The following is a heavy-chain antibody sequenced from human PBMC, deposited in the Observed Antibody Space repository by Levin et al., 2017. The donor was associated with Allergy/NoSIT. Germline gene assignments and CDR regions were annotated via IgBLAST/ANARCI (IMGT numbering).Heavy chain of an antibody. D-gene: IGHD2-2*01. J-gene: IGHJ4*02. CDR3: ARALGYCSSSSCYELDY. CDR2: IFYSGST. CDR1: GGSISSSNYY. Sequence: SQTLSLTCTVSGGSISSSNYYWSWIRQHPGKGLEWIGYIFYSGSTYYNPSLKSRVTISVDTSKNQFSLKLSSVTAADTAVYYCARALGYCSSSSCYELDYWGQGTLVTVSS. V-gene: IGHV4-31*03.